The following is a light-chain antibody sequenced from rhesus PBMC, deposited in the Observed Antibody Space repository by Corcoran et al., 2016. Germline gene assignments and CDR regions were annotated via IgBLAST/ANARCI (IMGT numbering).Light chain of an antibody. CDR3: LQGYSTPPT. J-gene: IGKJ3*01. CDR2: AAS. V-gene: IGKV1-36*02. Sequence: DIQMTQSPSSLSASVGDRVTITCRASQGISDYLSWYHQKPGKPPKRLVYAASSLESGGPARFSGIGSGTDFTLTISSLQPEHFAAYYCLQGYSTPPTFGPGTTLDIK. CDR1: QGISDY.